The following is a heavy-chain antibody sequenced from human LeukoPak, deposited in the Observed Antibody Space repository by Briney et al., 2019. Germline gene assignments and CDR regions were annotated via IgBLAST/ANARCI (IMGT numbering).Heavy chain of an antibody. CDR1: GGSISSGDYY. D-gene: IGHD3-16*01. V-gene: IGHV4-30-4*08. Sequence: SETLSLTCTVSGGSISSGDYYWSWIRQPPGMGLEWIGYIYYSGSTYYNPSLKSRVTISVDTSKNQFSLKLSSVTAADTAVYYCARTRSRGLNWFDPWGQGTLVTVSS. CDR3: ARTRSRGLNWFDP. J-gene: IGHJ5*02. CDR2: IYYSGST.